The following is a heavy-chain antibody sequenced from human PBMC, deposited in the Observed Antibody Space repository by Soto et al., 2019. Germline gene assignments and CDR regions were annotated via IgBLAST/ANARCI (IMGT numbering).Heavy chain of an antibody. D-gene: IGHD2-8*01. Sequence: GDSLKISCRASGYSFTDNWIGWVRQMPGKGLEWMGIIYPGDSDTRYSPSFQGQATISVDKSISTAYLQWSSLKASDTAMYYCARPRSFVTNSVSWFDPWGQGTPVTVAS. V-gene: IGHV5-51*01. CDR3: ARPRSFVTNSVSWFDP. J-gene: IGHJ5*02. CDR1: GYSFTDNW. CDR2: IYPGDSDT.